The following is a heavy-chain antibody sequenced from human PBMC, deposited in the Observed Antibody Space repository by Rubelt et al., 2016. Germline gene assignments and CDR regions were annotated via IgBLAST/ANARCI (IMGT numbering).Heavy chain of an antibody. V-gene: IGHV3-74*01. D-gene: IGHD6-6*01. J-gene: IGHJ4*02. Sequence: HWVRQAPGKGLEWVSCINNDGTTTSYAASVKGRFTISRDNAKNTLYLQMNSLRAEDTAVYFCARSVLEYNFDYWGQGTVVTVSS. CDR2: INNDGTTT. CDR3: ARSVLEYNFDY.